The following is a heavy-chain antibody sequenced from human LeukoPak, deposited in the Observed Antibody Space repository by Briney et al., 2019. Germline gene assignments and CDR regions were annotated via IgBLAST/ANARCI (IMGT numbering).Heavy chain of an antibody. CDR3: ARGNVDGSSAYYPDYFDY. CDR1: GGSFSGYY. V-gene: IGHV4-34*01. D-gene: IGHD3-22*01. J-gene: IGHJ4*02. Sequence: SETLSLTCAVYGGSFSGYYWSWIRQSPGKGLEWIGEINPTGSTNCNPSLKSRVTISVDTSKNQFSLKLTSMTAADTAVYYCARGNVDGSSAYYPDYFDYWGQGTLVTVSS. CDR2: INPTGST.